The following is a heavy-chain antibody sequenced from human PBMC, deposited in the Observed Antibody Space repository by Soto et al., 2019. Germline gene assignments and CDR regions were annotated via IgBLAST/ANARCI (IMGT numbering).Heavy chain of an antibody. V-gene: IGHV1-18*01. J-gene: IGHJ4*02. CDR3: ARSLRGSQTRSYYFDY. Sequence: ASVKVSCKASGYTFTSYGISWVRQAPGQGLEWKRWISAYNGNTNHAQKIQGRDNMTTDTSTSTAYMELRSLRSDDTAVYYCARSLRGSQTRSYYFDYWGQGTLVTVSS. CDR2: ISAYNGNT. CDR1: GYTFTSYG. D-gene: IGHD5-12*01.